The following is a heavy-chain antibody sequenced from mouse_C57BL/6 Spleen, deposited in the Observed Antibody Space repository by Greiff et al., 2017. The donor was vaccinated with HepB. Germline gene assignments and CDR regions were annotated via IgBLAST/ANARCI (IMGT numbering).Heavy chain of an antibody. Sequence: VQLQQSGAELVKPGASVKLSCKASGYTFTEYTIHWVKQRSGQGLEWIGWFYPGGGSIKYNEKFKDKATLTADKSSSTVYMELSRLTSEDSAVYFGAKHGGTRRVTGYYFDYWGQGTTLTVSS. CDR3: AKHGGTRRVTGYYFDY. V-gene: IGHV1-62-2*01. J-gene: IGHJ2*01. D-gene: IGHD2-10*02. CDR1: GYTFTEYT. CDR2: FYPGGGSI.